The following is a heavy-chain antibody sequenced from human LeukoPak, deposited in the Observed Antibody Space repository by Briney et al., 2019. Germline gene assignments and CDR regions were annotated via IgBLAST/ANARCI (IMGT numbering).Heavy chain of an antibody. CDR1: GGSISSYY. V-gene: IGHV4-59*01. Sequence: SETLSLTCTVSGGSISSYYWSWLRQPPGKGLEWIGYIYYSGSTNYNPSLKSRVTISVDTSKNQFSLKLSSVTAADTAVYYCASARAAARPNYYYGMDVWGQGTTVTVSS. CDR3: ASARAAARPNYYYGMDV. CDR2: IYYSGST. D-gene: IGHD6-13*01. J-gene: IGHJ6*02.